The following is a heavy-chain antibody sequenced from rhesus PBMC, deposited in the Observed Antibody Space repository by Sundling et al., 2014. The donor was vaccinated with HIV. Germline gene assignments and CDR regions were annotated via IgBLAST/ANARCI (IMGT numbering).Heavy chain of an antibody. CDR2: IYGSGGRT. J-gene: IGHJ6*01. CDR3: ARSSGWGYYYGLDS. D-gene: IGHD6-31*01. CDR1: GGSISSYY. Sequence: QLQLQESGPGLVKASETLSVTCAVSGGSISSYYWSWIRQAPGKGLEWIGYIYGSGGRTQYNPSLKSRVTLSVDMSKNQFSLKLSSLTAADTAVYYCARSSGWGYYYGLDSWGQGVVVTVSS. V-gene: IGHV4-169*01.